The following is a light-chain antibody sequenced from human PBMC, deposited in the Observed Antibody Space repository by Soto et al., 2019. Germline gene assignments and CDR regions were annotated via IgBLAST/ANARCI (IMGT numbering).Light chain of an antibody. CDR2: QDS. J-gene: IGLJ2*01. CDR3: QACDSSTVV. V-gene: IGLV3-1*01. Sequence: SYELTQPPSVSVSPGQTASITCSGDKLGDKYACWYQQKPGQSPVLVIYQDSKRPSGIPERFSGSNSGNTATLTISGTQAMDEDDYYCQACDSSTVVFGGGTKLTVL. CDR1: KLGDKY.